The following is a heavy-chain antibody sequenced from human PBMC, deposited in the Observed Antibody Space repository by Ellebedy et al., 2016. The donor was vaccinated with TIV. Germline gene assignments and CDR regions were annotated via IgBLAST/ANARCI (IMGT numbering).Heavy chain of an antibody. CDR1: GGSFSGYY. V-gene: IGHV4-34*01. CDR3: ARETVATIQPIDY. CDR2: INHSGST. D-gene: IGHD5-12*01. Sequence: SETLSLTCAVYGGSFSGYYWSWIRQPPGKGLEWIGEINHSGSTNCNPSLKSRVTISVDTSKNQFSLKLSSVTAADTAVYYCARETVATIQPIDYWGQGTLVTVSS. J-gene: IGHJ4*02.